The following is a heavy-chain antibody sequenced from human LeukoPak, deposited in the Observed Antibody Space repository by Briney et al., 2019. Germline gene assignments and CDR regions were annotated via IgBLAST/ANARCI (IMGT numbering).Heavy chain of an antibody. CDR3: ARASYGGGYVVH. J-gene: IGHJ5*02. V-gene: IGHV1-8*01. D-gene: IGHD5-12*01. CDR1: GYTFTSYD. CDR2: MNPNSGNT. Sequence: ASVKVSCKASGYTFTSYDINWVRQATGQGLEWMGWMNPNSGNTGYAQKFQGRVTMTRNTSISTAYMELSSLRSEDTALYYCARASYGGGYVVHWGQGTLVTVSS.